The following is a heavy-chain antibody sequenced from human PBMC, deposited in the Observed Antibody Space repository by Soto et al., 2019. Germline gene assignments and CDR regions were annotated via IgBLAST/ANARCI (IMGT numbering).Heavy chain of an antibody. CDR3: AKEGLWFGDVLNFMDV. D-gene: IGHD3-10*01. Sequence: GGSLRLSCSVSGFTFSNNAMTWVRQAPGKGLEWVSAISGSGGSTYYADSMKGRFTISRDNSKNTLYLQMNSLRAEDTAVYYCAKEGLWFGDVLNFMDVWGKGTTVTVSS. CDR1: GFTFSNNA. V-gene: IGHV3-23*01. J-gene: IGHJ6*03. CDR2: ISGSGGST.